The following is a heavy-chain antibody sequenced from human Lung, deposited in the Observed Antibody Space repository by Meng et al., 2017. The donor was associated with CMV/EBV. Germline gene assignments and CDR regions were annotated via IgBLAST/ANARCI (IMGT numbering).Heavy chain of an antibody. Sequence: TFTSYGSSWVRQAPGQGLEWMGWISAYNGNTNYAQKLQGRVTMTTDTSTSTAYMELRSLRSDDTAVYYCARVGHCSSTSCYRANWFDPWGQGTLVTVSS. V-gene: IGHV1-18*01. J-gene: IGHJ5*02. D-gene: IGHD2-2*01. CDR1: TFTSYG. CDR3: ARVGHCSSTSCYRANWFDP. CDR2: ISAYNGNT.